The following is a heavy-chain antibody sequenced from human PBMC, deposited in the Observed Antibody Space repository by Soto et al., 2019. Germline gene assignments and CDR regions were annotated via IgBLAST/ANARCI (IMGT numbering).Heavy chain of an antibody. V-gene: IGHV3-30*18. J-gene: IGHJ3*02. Sequence: QVQLVESGGGVVQPGRSLRLSCATSGFTFSSYGMHWVRQAPGKGLEWVAVISYDGSNKYYADSVKGRFTISRDNSKNTLYLHMNSLRAEDTAVYYCAKSELGYCSGGSCYSGAFDIWGQGTMVTVSS. CDR3: AKSELGYCSGGSCYSGAFDI. D-gene: IGHD2-15*01. CDR1: GFTFSSYG. CDR2: ISYDGSNK.